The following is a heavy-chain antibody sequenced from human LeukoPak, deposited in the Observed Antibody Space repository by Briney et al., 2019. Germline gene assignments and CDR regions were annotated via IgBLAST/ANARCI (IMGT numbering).Heavy chain of an antibody. CDR3: ARGTGIAAAVTSLFQY. D-gene: IGHD6-13*01. J-gene: IGHJ1*01. Sequence: ASVKVSCKTSGYTFTSYYMHWVRQAPGQGLEWMGIINPSVGTTTYAQKFQGRVTMTRDTSPSTVYMELSSLRSEDTALYYCARGTGIAAAVTSLFQYWGQGTLVTVSS. CDR1: GYTFTSYY. CDR2: INPSVGTT. V-gene: IGHV1-46*01.